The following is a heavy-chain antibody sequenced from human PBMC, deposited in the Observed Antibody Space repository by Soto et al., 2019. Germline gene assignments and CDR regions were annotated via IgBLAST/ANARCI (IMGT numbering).Heavy chain of an antibody. Sequence: GGSLRLSCAASGFTFSNAWMSWVRQAPGKGLEWVGRIKSKTDGGTTDYAAPVKGRFTISREDSKNTLYLQMNSLKTEDTAVYYCTTDPELGIIDYWGQGTLVTVSS. CDR2: IKSKTDGGTT. CDR1: GFTFSNAW. CDR3: TTDPELGIIDY. J-gene: IGHJ4*02. D-gene: IGHD7-27*01. V-gene: IGHV3-15*01.